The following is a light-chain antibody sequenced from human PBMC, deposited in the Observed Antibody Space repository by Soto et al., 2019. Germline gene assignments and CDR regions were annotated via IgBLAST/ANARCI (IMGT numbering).Light chain of an antibody. V-gene: IGKV1-27*01. CDR2: AAS. J-gene: IGKJ1*01. CDR1: QGISNH. Sequence: DIQMTQSPSSLSASVGDRVTFNCRASQGISNHVAWYQQKPGKVPKLLIYAASTLQSGVPSRFSGSGSGTDFTLTISSLQPEDVATYFCQNYNSALWAFGQGTKAEIK. CDR3: QNYNSALWA.